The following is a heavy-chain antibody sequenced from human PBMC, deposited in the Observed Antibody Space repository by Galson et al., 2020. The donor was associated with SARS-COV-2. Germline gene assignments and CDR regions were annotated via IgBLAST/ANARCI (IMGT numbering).Heavy chain of an antibody. D-gene: IGHD1-26*01. Sequence: TGGSLRLSCAASGFTFSSYAMHWVRQAPGKGLEWVAVISYDGSNKYYADSVKGRFTISRDNSKNTLYLQMNSLRAEDTAVYYCARAQGGNYYDAFDIWGQGTMVTVSS. CDR2: ISYDGSNK. J-gene: IGHJ3*02. V-gene: IGHV3-30-3*01. CDR1: GFTFSSYA. CDR3: ARAQGGNYYDAFDI.